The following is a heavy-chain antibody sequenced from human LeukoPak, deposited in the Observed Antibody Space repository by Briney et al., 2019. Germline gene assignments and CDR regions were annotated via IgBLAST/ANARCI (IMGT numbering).Heavy chain of an antibody. J-gene: IGHJ4*02. Sequence: PGGSLRLSCAVSGFTFSVYSMNWVRQPPGMGLEWVSYITSNSATIQYAHSVKGRFTISRDNAKNSLSLQMNSLRDEDTAVYYCARSVGGHFDYWGQGRLVTVSS. CDR3: ARSVGGHFDY. D-gene: IGHD3-16*01. CDR2: ITSNSATI. V-gene: IGHV3-48*02. CDR1: GFTFSVYS.